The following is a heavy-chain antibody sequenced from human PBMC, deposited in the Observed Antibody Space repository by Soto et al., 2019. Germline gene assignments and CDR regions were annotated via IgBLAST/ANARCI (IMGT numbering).Heavy chain of an antibody. CDR1: GGTFSSYA. J-gene: IGHJ4*02. V-gene: IGHV1-69*13. D-gene: IGHD2-15*01. CDR3: ARESRYCSGGSCYSLAFDY. CDR2: IIPIFGTA. Sequence: SVKVSCKASGGTFSSYAISWVRQAPGQGLEWMGGIIPIFGTANYAQKFQGRVTITADESTSTAYMELSSLRSEDTAVYYCARESRYCSGGSCYSLAFDYWGQGTLVTVSS.